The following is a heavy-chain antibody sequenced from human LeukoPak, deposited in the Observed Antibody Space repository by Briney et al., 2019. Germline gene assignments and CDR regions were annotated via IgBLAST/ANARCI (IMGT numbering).Heavy chain of an antibody. Sequence: SETLSLTCTVSGGSISSYYWSWIRQPPGKGLEWIGYIYYSGSTNYNPSLKSRVTISVDTSKNQFSLKLSSVTAADTAVCYCARHRGTWAYYYYGMDVWGQGTTVTVSS. CDR1: GGSISSYY. D-gene: IGHD1-7*01. CDR3: ARHRGTWAYYYYGMDV. CDR2: IYYSGST. V-gene: IGHV4-59*08. J-gene: IGHJ6*02.